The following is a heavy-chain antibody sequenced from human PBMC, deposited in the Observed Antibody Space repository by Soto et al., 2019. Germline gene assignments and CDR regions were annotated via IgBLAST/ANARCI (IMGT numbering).Heavy chain of an antibody. Sequence: GESLKISCKGSGYSFTSYWISWVRQMPGKGLEWMGRIDPSDSYTNYSPSFQGHVTISADKSISTAYLQWSSLKASDTAMYYCARHGEGYCSSTSCYYYYGMDVWGHGTTVTVSS. CDR1: GYSFTSYW. V-gene: IGHV5-10-1*01. CDR3: ARHGEGYCSSTSCYYYYGMDV. D-gene: IGHD2-2*01. CDR2: IDPSDSYT. J-gene: IGHJ6*02.